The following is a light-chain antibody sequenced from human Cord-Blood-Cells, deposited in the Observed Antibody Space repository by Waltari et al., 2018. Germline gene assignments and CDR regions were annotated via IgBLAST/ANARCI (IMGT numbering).Light chain of an antibody. J-gene: IGKJ1*01. CDR2: WAS. CDR1: QSVLYSSNNKNY. Sequence: DIVMTQSPDPLAVSLGERDTINCKSSQSVLYSSNNKNYLAWYQQKPGQPPKLLIYWASTRESGVPDRFSGSGSGTDFTLTISSLQAEDVAVYYCQQYYSTPPTFGQGTKVEIK. V-gene: IGKV4-1*01. CDR3: QQYYSTPPT.